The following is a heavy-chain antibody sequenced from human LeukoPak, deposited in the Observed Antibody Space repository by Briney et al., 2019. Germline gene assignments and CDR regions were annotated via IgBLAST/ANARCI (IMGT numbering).Heavy chain of an antibody. CDR1: GYTFTGYY. CDR3: ARKIRESYYDFWSGYLSYDAFDI. V-gene: IGHV1-2*02. J-gene: IGHJ3*02. CDR2: INPNSGGT. Sequence: ASVKVSCKASGYTFTGYYMHWVRQAPGQGLEWMGWINPNSGGTNYAQKFQGRVTMTRDTSISTAYMELSRLRSDDTAVYYCARKIRESYYDFWSGYLSYDAFDIWGQGTMVTVSS. D-gene: IGHD3-3*01.